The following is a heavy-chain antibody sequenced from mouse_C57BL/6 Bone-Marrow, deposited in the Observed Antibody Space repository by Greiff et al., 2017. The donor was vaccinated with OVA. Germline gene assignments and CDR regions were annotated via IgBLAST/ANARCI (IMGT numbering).Heavy chain of an antibody. CDR2: IDPGSGGT. CDR1: GYAFTNYL. CDR3: ERDNGY. V-gene: IGHV1-54*01. D-gene: IGHD1-3*01. J-gene: IGHJ2*01. Sequence: VQLQQSGAELVRPGTSVKVSCKASGYAFTNYLIEWVKQRPGRGLEWIGVIDPGSGGTNYNEKFKGKATLTADKSSSTAYMQLSSLTSEDSSVYFCERDNGYWGQGTTLTVSS.